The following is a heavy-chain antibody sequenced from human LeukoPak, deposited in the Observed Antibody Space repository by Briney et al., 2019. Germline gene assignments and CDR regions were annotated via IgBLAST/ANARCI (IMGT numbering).Heavy chain of an antibody. CDR3: VKENWFDP. CDR1: GFTLSNYG. J-gene: IGHJ5*02. CDR2: LRYDGSNK. V-gene: IGHV3-30*02. Sequence: PGGSLRLSCAASGFTLSNYGMHWVRQAPAKGPEWVAFLRYDGSNKYYADSVKGRFTIFRDNFRDILYLQMNSRRGDDTATYYCVKENWFDPWGQGTLVTVSS.